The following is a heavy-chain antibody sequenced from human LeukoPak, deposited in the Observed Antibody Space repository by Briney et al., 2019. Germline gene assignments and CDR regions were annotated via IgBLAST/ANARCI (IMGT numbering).Heavy chain of an antibody. CDR1: GGSVSSYY. Sequence: PSETLSLTCTVSGGSVSSYYWSWIRQPPGKGLEWIGYIYYSGSTNYNPSLKSRVTISVDTPKNQFSLKLSSVTAADTAEYYCARDYYGSGSYGRFDYWGQGTLVTVSS. J-gene: IGHJ4*02. CDR3: ARDYYGSGSYGRFDY. CDR2: IYYSGST. D-gene: IGHD3-10*01. V-gene: IGHV4-59*02.